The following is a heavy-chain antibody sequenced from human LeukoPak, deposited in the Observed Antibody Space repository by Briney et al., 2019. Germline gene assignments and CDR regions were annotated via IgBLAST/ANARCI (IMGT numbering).Heavy chain of an antibody. CDR2: IDHSGST. CDR1: GYSISSGYY. CDR3: ARRPIVGSTVFYFDP. V-gene: IGHV4-38-2*02. J-gene: IGHJ5*02. Sequence: SETLSLTCTVSGYSISSGYYWGWIRQPPGKGLEWTGSIDHSGSTYYNPSLKSRITISVDTSKNQFSLKLASLTAADTAVYYCARRPIVGSTVFYFDPWGPGTLVTVSS. D-gene: IGHD1-26*01.